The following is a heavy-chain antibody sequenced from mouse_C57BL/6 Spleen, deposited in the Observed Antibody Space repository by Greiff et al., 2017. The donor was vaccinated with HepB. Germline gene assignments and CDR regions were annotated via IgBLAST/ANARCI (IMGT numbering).Heavy chain of an antibody. CDR2: ISNGGGST. CDR1: GFTFSDYY. J-gene: IGHJ4*01. Sequence: EVQRVESGGGLVQPGGSLKLSCAASGFTFSDYYMYWVRQTPEKRLEWVAYISNGGGSTYYPDTVKGRFTISRDNAKNTLYLQMSRLKSEDTAMYYCARGELYYGSYGDAMDYWGQGTSVTVSS. D-gene: IGHD2-1*01. V-gene: IGHV5-12*01. CDR3: ARGELYYGSYGDAMDY.